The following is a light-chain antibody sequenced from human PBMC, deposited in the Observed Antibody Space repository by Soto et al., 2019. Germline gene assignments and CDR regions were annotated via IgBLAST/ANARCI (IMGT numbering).Light chain of an antibody. V-gene: IGLV2-14*01. CDR2: DVS. CDR1: SNDVGGYNY. J-gene: IGLJ1*01. Sequence: QSALTQPASVSGSPGQSITISCTGSSNDVGGYNYVSWYQQHPGKAPKLMIYDVSDRPSGVSNRFSGSKSGNTASLTISGLQAEDEADYYCSSYTSSSTRVFGTRTKVTVL. CDR3: SSYTSSSTRV.